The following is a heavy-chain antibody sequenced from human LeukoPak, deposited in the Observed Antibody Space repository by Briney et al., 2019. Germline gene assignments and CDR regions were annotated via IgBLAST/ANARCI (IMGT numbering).Heavy chain of an antibody. CDR2: INPNSGGT. V-gene: IGHV1-2*04. CDR3: ARGRLAVAGALDAFDI. D-gene: IGHD6-19*01. J-gene: IGHJ3*02. CDR1: GYTSTNFD. Sequence: ASVKVSCKASGYTSTNFDINWVRQATGQGLEWMGWINPNSGGTNYAQKFQGWVTMTRDTSISTAYMELSRLRSDDTAVYYCARGRLAVAGALDAFDIWGQGTMVTVSS.